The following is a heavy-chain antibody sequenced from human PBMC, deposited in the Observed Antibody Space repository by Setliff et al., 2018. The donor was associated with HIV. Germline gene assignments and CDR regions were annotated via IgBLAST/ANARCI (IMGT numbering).Heavy chain of an antibody. V-gene: IGHV4-61*01. J-gene: IGHJ4*02. D-gene: IGHD3-10*01. CDR1: GVSISSGSYY. CDR3: ARDLGTGDYFDY. CDR2: INYSGTT. Sequence: SETLSLTCTVSGVSISSGSYYWSWIRQSPGKGLEWIGYINYSGTTNYNPSLKGRVTISEDPSKNQFSLKLTSVTAADTAVYYCARDLGTGDYFDYWGQGALVTVSS.